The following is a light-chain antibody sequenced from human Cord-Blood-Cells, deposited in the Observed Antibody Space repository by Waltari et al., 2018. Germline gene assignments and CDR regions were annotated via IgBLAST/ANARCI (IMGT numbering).Light chain of an antibody. J-gene: IGLJ1*01. CDR2: EVS. V-gene: IGLV2-14*01. CDR1: SSDVGGYNY. Sequence: SVSGSPGQSITISCTGTSSDVGGYNYVSWYQQHPGKAPKLMIYEVSNRPSGVSNRFSGSKSGNTASLTISGLQAEDEDDYYCSSYTSSSTLGVFGTGTKVTVL. CDR3: SSYTSSSTLGV.